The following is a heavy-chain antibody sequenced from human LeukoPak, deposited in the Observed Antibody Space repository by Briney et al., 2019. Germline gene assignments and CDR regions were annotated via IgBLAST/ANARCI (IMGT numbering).Heavy chain of an antibody. D-gene: IGHD2-15*01. J-gene: IGHJ4*02. CDR3: ARHNPYCSGGSCYDGGDY. V-gene: IGHV4-59*08. CDR1: GGSISSYY. Sequence: PSETLSLTCTVSGGSISSYYGSWIRQSPGKGLEWIANIYYTGTPYYNPSLQSRVTISVDTSKNQFSLKLSSVTAADTAVYYCARHNPYCSGGSCYDGGDYWGQGTLVTVSS. CDR2: IYYTGTP.